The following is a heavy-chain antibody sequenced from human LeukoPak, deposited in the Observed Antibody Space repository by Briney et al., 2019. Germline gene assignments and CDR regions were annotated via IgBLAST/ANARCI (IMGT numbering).Heavy chain of an antibody. D-gene: IGHD5-18*01. CDR1: GFTFSSYW. CDR2: IKKDGSDK. CDR3: ARDLSGVTGYTYGRGIDY. J-gene: IGHJ4*02. V-gene: IGHV3-7*01. Sequence: GGSLRLSCAASGFTFSSYWMSWVRQAPGKGLEWVANIKKDGSDKYYVDSVKGRFTISRDNAKTSLYLQMNSLRAEDTAVYYCARDLSGVTGYTYGRGIDYWGQGTLVTVSS.